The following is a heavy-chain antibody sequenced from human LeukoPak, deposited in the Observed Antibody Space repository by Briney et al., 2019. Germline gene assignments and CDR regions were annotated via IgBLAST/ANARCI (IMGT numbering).Heavy chain of an antibody. V-gene: IGHV3-30*18. CDR3: AKDSSVTGTFDY. Sequence: PGRSLRLSCAASGFTFSSYGMHWVRQAPGKGLECVAVISYDGSNKYYTDSVKGRFTISRDNSKNTLYLQMNSLRAEDTAVYYCAKDSSVTGTFDYWGQGTLVTVSS. CDR1: GFTFSSYG. CDR2: ISYDGSNK. J-gene: IGHJ4*02. D-gene: IGHD1-7*01.